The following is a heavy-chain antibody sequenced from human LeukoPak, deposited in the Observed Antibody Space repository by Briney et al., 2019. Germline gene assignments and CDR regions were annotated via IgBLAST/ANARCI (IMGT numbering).Heavy chain of an antibody. J-gene: IGHJ4*02. V-gene: IGHV3-33*01. CDR1: GFTFSSYG. CDR2: IWYDGSNK. D-gene: IGHD3-22*01. CDR3: ARGSLPYYYDSSGYKGYFDY. Sequence: GGSLRLSCAASGFTFSSYGMHWVRQAPGKGLEWVAVIWYDGSNKYYADSVKGRFTISRDNSKNTLYLQMNSLRAEDTAVYYCARGSLPYYYDSSGYKGYFDYWGQGALVTVSS.